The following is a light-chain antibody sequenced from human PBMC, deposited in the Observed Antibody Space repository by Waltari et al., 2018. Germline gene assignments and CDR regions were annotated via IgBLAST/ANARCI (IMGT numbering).Light chain of an antibody. CDR3: LQYNSYPLT. V-gene: IGKV1-17*01. Sequence: DIQMTQSPSSLSASVGDRVTIFCRSSQDVRSDFGWYQQRPGKAPSRLIYAASTLQSGVPSMFSGSGSGTEFSLTISCLQPEDFATYYCLQYNSYPLTFGGGTKVEIK. CDR2: AAS. J-gene: IGKJ4*01. CDR1: QDVRSD.